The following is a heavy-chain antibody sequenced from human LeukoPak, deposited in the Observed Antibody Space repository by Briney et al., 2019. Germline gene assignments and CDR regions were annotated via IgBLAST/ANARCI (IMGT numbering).Heavy chain of an antibody. V-gene: IGHV4-4*07. D-gene: IGHD4/OR15-4a*01. J-gene: IGHJ6*04. CDR2: KSVSGHT. CDR1: GGSISGYY. CDR3: VRVSRIDYGANPEGDV. Sequence: SETLSLTCTVSGGSISGYYWSWIRQPPGKGLEWIGRKSVSGHTNYRSSLESRVTMSVDTSKNQFSLRLNSVTTADTAVYYYVRVSRIDYGANPEGDVWGKGITVIVSS.